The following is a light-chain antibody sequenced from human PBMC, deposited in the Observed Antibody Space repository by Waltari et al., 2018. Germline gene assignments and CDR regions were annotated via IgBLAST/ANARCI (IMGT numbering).Light chain of an antibody. V-gene: IGKV3-15*01. CDR3: QQYNSYSPFI. CDR1: QGVTSN. J-gene: IGKJ3*01. Sequence: EILLTQSPATLSVSLGERATLSCRASQGVTSNLAWYQQQPGQAPRLLIYGASTRATGVPARFSGSGSGTDFTLTISSLQSEDFATYYCQQYNSYSPFIFGPGTKVDIK. CDR2: GAS.